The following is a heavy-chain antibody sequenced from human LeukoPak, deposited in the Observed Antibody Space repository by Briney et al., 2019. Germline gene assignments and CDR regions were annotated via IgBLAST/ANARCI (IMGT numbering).Heavy chain of an antibody. CDR2: IYYSGRT. D-gene: IGHD1-26*01. Sequence: PSETLSLTCTVSGDSISSSSSYWRWLRQPPGGGLEGMGSIYYSGRTYYKTYLKSRVTISVDTSKNQFSLRLNSATAADTAVYYCARDLIIVGATTTYYYYMDVWGKGTTVTISS. CDR3: ARDLIIVGATTTYYYYMDV. CDR1: GDSISSSSSY. V-gene: IGHV4-39*02. J-gene: IGHJ6*03.